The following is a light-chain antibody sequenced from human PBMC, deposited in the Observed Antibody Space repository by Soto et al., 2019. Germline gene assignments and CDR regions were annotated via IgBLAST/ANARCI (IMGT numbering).Light chain of an antibody. V-gene: IGLV2-14*01. CDR3: SSYTSSSTLEGV. CDR1: RSDVGGYNY. J-gene: IGLJ1*01. Sequence: QSFLTQPASVSGSPGQSITISCPGTRSDVGGYNYVSWYQQHPGKAPKLMIYDVSNRPSGVSNRFSGSKSGNTASLTISGLQAEDEADYYCSSYTSSSTLEGVFGTGTKVTVL. CDR2: DVS.